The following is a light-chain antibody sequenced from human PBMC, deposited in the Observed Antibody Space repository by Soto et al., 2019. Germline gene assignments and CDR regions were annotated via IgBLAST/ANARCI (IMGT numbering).Light chain of an antibody. CDR2: GAS. Sequence: EIVLTQSPGTLSLSPGERATLSCRASQSVSSAYLAWYQQKPGQAPRLLIYGASSRATGIPDRFSGSGYGTDFTLTISRLEPEDFAMYYCQQYGTSPRTFGQGTKVEV. CDR3: QQYGTSPRT. CDR1: QSVSSAY. V-gene: IGKV3-20*01. J-gene: IGKJ1*01.